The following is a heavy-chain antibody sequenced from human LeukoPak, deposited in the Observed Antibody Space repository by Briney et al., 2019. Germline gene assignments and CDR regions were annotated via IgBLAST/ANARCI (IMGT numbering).Heavy chain of an antibody. CDR1: GGSISSGSYY. CDR2: VYPSGST. D-gene: IGHD5-18*01. V-gene: IGHV4-61*02. CDR3: AKDMGPTYSNLIGDWFDP. Sequence: SEALSLTCSLSGGSISSGSYYWSWIRQPAGKGLEWIGRVYPSGSTSSNPSFRSRASISIDTFKNQYTLNLSSVTAADTAVYYCAKDMGPTYSNLIGDWFDPWGQGLLVTVSS. J-gene: IGHJ5*02.